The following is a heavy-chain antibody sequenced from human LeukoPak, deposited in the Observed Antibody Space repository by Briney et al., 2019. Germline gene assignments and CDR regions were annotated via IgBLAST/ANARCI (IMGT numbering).Heavy chain of an antibody. Sequence: GGSLRLSCAASGFTFSSYSMNWIRQAPEKGLELVSSISSSRSYIYYADSVKGRSTISRDNAKNSLYLQMNSLRAEDTAVYYCARDPLLYCSSTSCYAGAFDYWGQGTLVTVSS. CDR3: ARDPLLYCSSTSCYAGAFDY. CDR2: ISSSRSYI. J-gene: IGHJ4*02. CDR1: GFTFSSYS. D-gene: IGHD2-2*01. V-gene: IGHV3-21*01.